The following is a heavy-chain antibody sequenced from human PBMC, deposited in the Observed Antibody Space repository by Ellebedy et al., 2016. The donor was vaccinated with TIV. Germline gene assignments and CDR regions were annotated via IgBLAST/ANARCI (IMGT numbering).Heavy chain of an antibody. J-gene: IGHJ3*01. CDR2: INTDGRST. Sequence: GESLKISCAASGFTFSSHWMHWVRQAPGKGLVWVSRINTDGRSTTYADSVKGRFTISRDNSRATLYLQLTSLRAEDTAVYRCAKDRSGQYPDASFDVWGQGTLVTVSS. D-gene: IGHD2-15*01. V-gene: IGHV3-74*01. CDR3: AKDRSGQYPDASFDV. CDR1: GFTFSSHW.